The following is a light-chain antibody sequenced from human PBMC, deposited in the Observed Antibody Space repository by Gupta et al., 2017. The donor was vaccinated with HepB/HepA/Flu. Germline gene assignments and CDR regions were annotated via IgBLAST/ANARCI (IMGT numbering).Light chain of an antibody. V-gene: IGKV3-11*01. J-gene: IGKJ3*01. CDR1: QSISSY. CDR2: DAS. CDR3: QQRTNWPQCT. Sequence: EIVLTQSPATLSLSPGERATLSCRASQSISSYLAWYQQKPGLIYDASNRATGIPARFSGSGSGTDFTLTISSLEPEDFAVYYCQQRTNWPQCTFGPGTKVDIK.